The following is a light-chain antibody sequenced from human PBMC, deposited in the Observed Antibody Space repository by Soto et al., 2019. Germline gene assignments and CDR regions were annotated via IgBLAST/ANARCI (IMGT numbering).Light chain of an antibody. CDR2: GAS. Sequence: EIVMTQSPATLSVSPGERATLSCRASQSVSSNLAWYQQKPGQAPRLLIYGASTRATGIPARFSGGGSGREFTLTISSLQSEDFAVYYCQQYNNRPGTFGQGTKVEIK. V-gene: IGKV3-15*01. CDR3: QQYNNRPGT. CDR1: QSVSSN. J-gene: IGKJ1*01.